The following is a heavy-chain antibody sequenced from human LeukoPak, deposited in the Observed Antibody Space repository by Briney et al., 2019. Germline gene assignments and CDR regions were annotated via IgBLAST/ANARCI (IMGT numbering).Heavy chain of an antibody. CDR3: AKDRSGYPYYFDF. CDR1: GFTFSIYN. D-gene: IGHD3-22*01. J-gene: IGHJ4*02. Sequence: GGSLRLSCAASGFTFSIYNMNWVRLAPGKGLEWVSYIGSSSTIYYADSVRGRFTISRDNSKNTLYLQMNSLRAEDTAVYYCAKDRSGYPYYFDFWGQGTLVTVSS. V-gene: IGHV3-48*01. CDR2: IGSSSTI.